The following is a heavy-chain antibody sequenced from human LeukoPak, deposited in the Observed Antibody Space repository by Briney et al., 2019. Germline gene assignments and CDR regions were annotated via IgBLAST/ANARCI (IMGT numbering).Heavy chain of an antibody. D-gene: IGHD3-22*01. Sequence: QTSETLSLTCTVSGASVNGASVTTYYWSWIRQPPGEGLEWIGSIYYSGSTYYNPSLKSRVTISVDTSKNQFSLKLSSVTAADTAVYYCASLTTAEAFDIWGQGTMVTVSS. J-gene: IGHJ3*02. CDR1: GASVNGASVTTYY. V-gene: IGHV4-39*07. CDR3: ASLTTAEAFDI. CDR2: IYYSGST.